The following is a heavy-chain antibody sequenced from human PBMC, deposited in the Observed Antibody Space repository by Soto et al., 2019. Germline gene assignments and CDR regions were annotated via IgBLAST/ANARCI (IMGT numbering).Heavy chain of an antibody. D-gene: IGHD2-15*01. V-gene: IGHV4-31*03. CDR3: ARVKGGTSRRAFDS. CDR2: IYDNGGA. Sequence: PSETLSLTCTVSGDSISSGGYYWSWIRQNPGKGLEWIGYIYDNGGAYYSPSLRGRVTISIDKSANQFSLRLTSVTAADTAVYYCARVKGGTSRRAFDSWGQGTLVTVSS. J-gene: IGHJ4*02. CDR1: GDSISSGGYY.